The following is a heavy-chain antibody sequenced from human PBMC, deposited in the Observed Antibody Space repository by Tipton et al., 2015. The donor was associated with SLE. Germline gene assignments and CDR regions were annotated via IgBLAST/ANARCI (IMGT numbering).Heavy chain of an antibody. J-gene: IGHJ4*02. D-gene: IGHD4-17*01. CDR3: AKDDYGDYHFDY. CDR2: ISGSGGST. Sequence: SLRLSCAASGFTFSSYAMSWVRQAPGKGLEWVSAISGSGGSTYYADSVKGRFTISRDNSKNTLYLQMNSLRAEDTDVYYCAKDDYGDYHFDYWGQGTLVTVSS. CDR1: GFTFSSYA. V-gene: IGHV3-23*01.